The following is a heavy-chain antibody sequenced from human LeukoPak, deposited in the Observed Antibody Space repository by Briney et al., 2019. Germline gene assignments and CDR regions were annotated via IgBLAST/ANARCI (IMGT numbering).Heavy chain of an antibody. Sequence: GESLKISCRGSGYSFTTYWIGWVRQMPGKGLEWMGIIYPGDPDTRYTPSFQGQVTMSADKSINTAYLQWSSLKASDTAMYYCARRQGCSSTSCPPDYWGQGTLVTVSP. CDR2: IYPGDPDT. J-gene: IGHJ4*02. CDR1: GYSFTTYW. D-gene: IGHD2-2*01. CDR3: ARRQGCSSTSCPPDY. V-gene: IGHV5-51*01.